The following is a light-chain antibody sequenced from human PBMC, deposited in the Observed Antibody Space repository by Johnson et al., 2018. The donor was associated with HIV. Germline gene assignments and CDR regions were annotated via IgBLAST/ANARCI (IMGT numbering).Light chain of an antibody. Sequence: QSVLTQPPSVSAAPGQKVTISCSGSSSNIGTNYVSWYQQLPGTAPKVLIYEKNKRPSGIPDRFSGSKSGTSATLGITGLQTGDEADYYCGTWDSSLSQGVFGTGTKVTVL. CDR2: EKN. V-gene: IGLV1-51*02. CDR3: GTWDSSLSQGV. CDR1: SSNIGTNY. J-gene: IGLJ1*01.